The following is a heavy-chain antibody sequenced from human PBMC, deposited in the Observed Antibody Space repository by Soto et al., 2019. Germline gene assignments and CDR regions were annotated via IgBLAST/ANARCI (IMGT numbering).Heavy chain of an antibody. J-gene: IGHJ6*02. CDR3: ARALIAREWELDADYDYYYYYGMDV. D-gene: IGHD1-26*01. CDR2: IKQDGSEK. CDR1: GFTFSSYW. V-gene: IGHV3-7*03. Sequence: EVQLVESGGGLVQPGGSLRLSCAASGFTFSSYWMSWVRQAPGKGLEWVANIKQDGSEKYYVDSVKGRFTISRDNAKNSLYLQMNSLRAEDTAVYYCARALIAREWELDADYDYYYYYGMDVWGQGTTVTVSS.